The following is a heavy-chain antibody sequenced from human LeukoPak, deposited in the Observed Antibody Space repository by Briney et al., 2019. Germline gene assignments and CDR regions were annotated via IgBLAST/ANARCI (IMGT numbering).Heavy chain of an antibody. CDR1: GFTVGSNT. J-gene: IGHJ6*02. CDR2: IYSGGST. Sequence: GGSLRLSCAASGFTVGSNTMSWVRQAPGKGLEWVSIIYSGGSTPYADSVKGRFTISRDNAKNSLYLQMNSLRAEDTAVYYCARGWSGMDVWGQGTTVTVSS. V-gene: IGHV3-66*01. CDR3: ARGWSGMDV. D-gene: IGHD3-3*01.